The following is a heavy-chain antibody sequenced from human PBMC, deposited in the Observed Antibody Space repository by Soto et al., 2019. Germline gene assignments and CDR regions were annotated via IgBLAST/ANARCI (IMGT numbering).Heavy chain of an antibody. CDR2: ISSSSSYI. V-gene: IGHV3-21*01. CDR1: GFTFSSYS. D-gene: IGHD5-12*01. Sequence: EVQLVESGGGLVKPGGSLRLSCAASGFTFSSYSMNWVRQAPGKGLEWVSSISSSSSYIYCADSVKGRFTISRDNAKNSLYLQMNSLRAEDTAVYYCARDLFTMDIVATGRLGKKNWGQGTLVTVSS. J-gene: IGHJ4*02. CDR3: ARDLFTMDIVATGRLGKKN.